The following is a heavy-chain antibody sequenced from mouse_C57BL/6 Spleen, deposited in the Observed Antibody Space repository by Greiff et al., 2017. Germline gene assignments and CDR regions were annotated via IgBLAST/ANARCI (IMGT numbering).Heavy chain of an antibody. CDR3: ARAQPNYGSSLDWYFDV. D-gene: IGHD1-1*01. CDR2: IYPGDGDT. Sequence: VQLQESGPELVKPGASVKISCKASGYAFSSSWMNWVKQRPGKGLEWIGRIYPGDGDTNYNGKFKGKATLTADKSSSTAYMQLSSLTSEDSAVYFCARAQPNYGSSLDWYFDVWGTGTTVTVSS. V-gene: IGHV1-82*01. CDR1: GYAFSSSW. J-gene: IGHJ1*03.